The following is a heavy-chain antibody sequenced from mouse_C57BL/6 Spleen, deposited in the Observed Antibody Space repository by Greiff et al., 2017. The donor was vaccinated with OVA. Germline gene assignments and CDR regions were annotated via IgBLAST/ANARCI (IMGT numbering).Heavy chain of an antibody. CDR3: AKTHYSNYEGAWFAY. CDR1: GFSLTSYG. CDR2: IWRGGST. D-gene: IGHD2-5*01. J-gene: IGHJ3*01. Sequence: QVQLKESGPGLVQPSQSLSITCTVSGFSLTSYGVHWVRQSPGKGLEWLGVIWRGGSTDYNAAFMSRLSITKDNSKSQVFFKMNSPQADDTAIYYCAKTHYSNYEGAWFAYWGQGTLVTVSA. V-gene: IGHV2-5*01.